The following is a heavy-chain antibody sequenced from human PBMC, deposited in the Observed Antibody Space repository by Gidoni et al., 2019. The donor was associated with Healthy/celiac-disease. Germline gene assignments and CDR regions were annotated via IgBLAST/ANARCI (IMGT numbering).Heavy chain of an antibody. Sequence: QVQLQESGPGLVKPSETLSLTCTVPGGSISSYYWSWIRQPPGKGLEWIGYIYYSGSTNYNPSLKSRVTISVDTSKNQFSLKLSSVTAADTAVYYCALYSSGWYGGFDYWGQGTLVTVSS. CDR1: GGSISSYY. CDR2: IYYSGST. J-gene: IGHJ4*02. V-gene: IGHV4-59*01. CDR3: ALYSSGWYGGFDY. D-gene: IGHD6-19*01.